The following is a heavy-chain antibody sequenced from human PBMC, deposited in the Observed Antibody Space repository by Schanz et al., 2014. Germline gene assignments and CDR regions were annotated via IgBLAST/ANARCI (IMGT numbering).Heavy chain of an antibody. CDR3: ATMWGYCTATACQILEVLDV. Sequence: QVLQVQSGSELKKPGTSVKVSCKASGYTFSDYYIHWVRQAPGQGLEWMGWINPNTGGTNFAQKFQGWVTVTRDTSISTVYMELSRVTYEDTAMYYCATMWGYCTATACQILEVLDVWGQGTMVTVSS. CDR2: INPNTGGT. D-gene: IGHD2-8*02. J-gene: IGHJ3*01. V-gene: IGHV1-2*04. CDR1: GYTFSDYY.